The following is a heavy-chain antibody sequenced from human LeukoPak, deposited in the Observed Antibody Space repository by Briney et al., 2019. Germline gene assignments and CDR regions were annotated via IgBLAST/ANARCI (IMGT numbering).Heavy chain of an antibody. D-gene: IGHD6-19*01. Sequence: GGPLRLSCAASGFTFSGSAMHWVRQASGKGLEWVGRIRSKANSYATAYAASVKGRFTISRDDSKNTAYLQMNSLKTEDTAVYYCTTLIAVAGRGFDYWGQGTLVTVSS. CDR3: TTLIAVAGRGFDY. V-gene: IGHV3-73*01. J-gene: IGHJ4*02. CDR1: GFTFSGSA. CDR2: IRSKANSYAT.